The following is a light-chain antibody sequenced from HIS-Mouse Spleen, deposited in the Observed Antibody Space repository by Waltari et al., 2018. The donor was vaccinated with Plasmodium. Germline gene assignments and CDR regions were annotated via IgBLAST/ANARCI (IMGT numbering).Light chain of an antibody. V-gene: IGLV1-44*01. CDR1: ISSIGSNT. Sequence: QSVLTQPPSASGTPGQRVTISCSGSISSIGSNTVNWYQQLPGTAPKRLIYSNKQRPCGVPDRFSGSKSGTSASLAISGLQSEDEADYYCAAWDDSLNGVVFAGGTKLTVL. CDR2: SNK. CDR3: AAWDDSLNGVV. J-gene: IGLJ2*01.